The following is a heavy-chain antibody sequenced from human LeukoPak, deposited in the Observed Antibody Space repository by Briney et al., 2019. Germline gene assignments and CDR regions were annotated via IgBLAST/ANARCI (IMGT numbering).Heavy chain of an antibody. CDR1: GGSISSYY. CDR2: IYYSGST. V-gene: IGHV4-59*01. CDR3: ARTLGATRAFDI. Sequence: PSETLSPTCTVSGGSISSYYWSWIRQPPGKGLEWIGYIYYSGSTNYNPSLKSRVTISVDTSKNQFSLKLSSVTAADTAVYYCARTLGATRAFDIWGQGTMVTVSS. D-gene: IGHD1-26*01. J-gene: IGHJ3*02.